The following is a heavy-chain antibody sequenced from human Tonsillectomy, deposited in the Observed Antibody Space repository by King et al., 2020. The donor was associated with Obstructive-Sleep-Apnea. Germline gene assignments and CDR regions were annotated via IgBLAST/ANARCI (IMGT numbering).Heavy chain of an antibody. Sequence: QLVQSGAEVKKPGESLRISCKGSGYSFPNSLITWVRQMPGKGLEWMGRVDPGDSYADYSPSFQGHVTMSVDTYANTAFLQWSTLKASDTGMYYCATSVSPIEYWGQGTLVTVSS. CDR2: VDPGDSYA. D-gene: IGHD2/OR15-2a*01. CDR1: GYSFPNSL. J-gene: IGHJ4*02. CDR3: ATSVSPIEY. V-gene: IGHV5-10-1*01.